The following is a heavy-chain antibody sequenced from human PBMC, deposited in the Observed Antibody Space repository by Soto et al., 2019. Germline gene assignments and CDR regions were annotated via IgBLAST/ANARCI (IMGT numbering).Heavy chain of an antibody. CDR2: NRPYNGNT. J-gene: IGHJ4*02. D-gene: IGHD3-10*01. Sequence: ASVKVSCKASGYMFISYGINWVRQAPGQGLEWMGWNRPYNGNTNYAQKFQGRVTMTTDTSTSTAYMEMRSLRSDDTAVYYCVRDLDGSGSYYTDYWGPGTLVTVSS. CDR3: VRDLDGSGSYYTDY. CDR1: GYMFISYG. V-gene: IGHV1-18*01.